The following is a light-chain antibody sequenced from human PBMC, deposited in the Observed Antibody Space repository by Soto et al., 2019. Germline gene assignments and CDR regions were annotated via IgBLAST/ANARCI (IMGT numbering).Light chain of an antibody. V-gene: IGLV2-8*01. CDR2: EVS. CDR1: SSDVGGYNY. Sequence: HFALTQPPSASGSPGQSVTMSCTGTSSDVGGYNYVSWYQQHPGKAPKLMISEVSKRPSGVPDRFSGSKSGNTASLTVSGLQAEDEADYYCSSFAGNNNLVFGGGTKVTVL. J-gene: IGLJ2*01. CDR3: SSFAGNNNLV.